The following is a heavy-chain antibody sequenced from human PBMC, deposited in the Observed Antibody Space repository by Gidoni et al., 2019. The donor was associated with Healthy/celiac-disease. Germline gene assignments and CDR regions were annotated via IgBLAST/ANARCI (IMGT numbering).Heavy chain of an antibody. J-gene: IGHJ5*02. D-gene: IGHD2-15*01. CDR3: ARGGIVVVAATLNWFDP. V-gene: IGHV3-30-3*01. Sequence: QVQLVESGGGVVQPGRSLRLSCAASGFTFSSYAMHWVRQAPGKGLEWVAVISYDGINKYYADSVKGRFTISRDNSKNTLYLQMNSLRAEDTAVYYCARGGIVVVAATLNWFDPWGQGTLVTVSS. CDR2: ISYDGINK. CDR1: GFTFSSYA.